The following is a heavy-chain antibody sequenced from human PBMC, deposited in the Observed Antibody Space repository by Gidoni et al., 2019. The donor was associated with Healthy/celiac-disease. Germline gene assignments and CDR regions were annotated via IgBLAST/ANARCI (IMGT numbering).Heavy chain of an antibody. CDR3: ARGPGRSTVPADYYYYGMDV. CDR2: ISSSSSYI. D-gene: IGHD2-2*01. Sequence: EVQLVESGGGLVKPGGSLRLSCAASGFTFSSYSMHWVRQAPGKGLEWVSSISSSSSYIYYADSVKGRFTISRDNAKNSLYLQMNSLRAEDTAVYYCARGPGRSTVPADYYYYGMDVWGQGTTVTVSS. V-gene: IGHV3-21*01. J-gene: IGHJ6*02. CDR1: GFTFSSYS.